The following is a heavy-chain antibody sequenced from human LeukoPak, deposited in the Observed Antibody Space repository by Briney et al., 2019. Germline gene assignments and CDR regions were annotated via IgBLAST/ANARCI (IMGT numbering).Heavy chain of an antibody. J-gene: IGHJ4*02. CDR1: RFTFSGYY. CDR2: ISSLSTSI. Sequence: GGSLRLSCAASRFTFSGYYMSWIRQAPGKGLEWVSYISSLSTSIYYTDSVKGRFTISRDNAKNSLYLQMNNLRAEDTAVYYCGRDKEDWGQGTLVTVSS. V-gene: IGHV3-11*04. CDR3: GRDKED.